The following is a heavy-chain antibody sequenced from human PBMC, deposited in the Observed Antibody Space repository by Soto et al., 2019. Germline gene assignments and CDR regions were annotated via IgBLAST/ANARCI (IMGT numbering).Heavy chain of an antibody. V-gene: IGHV3-23*01. J-gene: IGHJ3*02. Sequence: EVQLLESGGGLVQPGGSLRLSCAASGLTFSNFVMSWVRQAPGKGLECVSSIGGSGVHTYYADSVKGRFTISRDNSKNTLYLQMNSLRAEDTAVYYCARRFGGYAFDIRGQGTMVTASS. D-gene: IGHD3-16*01. CDR1: GLTFSNFV. CDR2: IGGSGVHT. CDR3: ARRFGGYAFDI.